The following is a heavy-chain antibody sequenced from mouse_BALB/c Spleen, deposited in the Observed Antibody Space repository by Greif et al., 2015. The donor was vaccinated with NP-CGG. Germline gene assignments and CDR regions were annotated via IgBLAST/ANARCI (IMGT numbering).Heavy chain of an antibody. J-gene: IGHJ4*01. CDR2: IYPYNGGT. Sequence: VQLKESGPELVKPGASVKISCKASGYTFTDYNMHWVKQSHGKSLEWIGYIYPYNGGTGYNQKFKSKATLTVDNSSSTAYMELRSLTSEDSAVYYCARIKLYDFSYYYAMDYWGQGTSVTVSS. CDR1: GYTFTDYN. D-gene: IGHD2-3*01. CDR3: ARIKLYDFSYYYAMDY. V-gene: IGHV1S29*02.